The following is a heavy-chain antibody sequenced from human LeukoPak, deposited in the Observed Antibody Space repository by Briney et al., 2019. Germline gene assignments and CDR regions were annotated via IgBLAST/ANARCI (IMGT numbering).Heavy chain of an antibody. J-gene: IGHJ4*02. CDR2: IYYSGST. CDR1: GGSISSGDYY. CDR3: ARSITIFGGSPDY. Sequence: SQTLSLTCTVSGGSISSGDYYWSWIRQPPGKGLEWIGYIYYSGSTYYNPSLKSRVTISVDTSKNQFSLKLSSVTAADTAVYYCARSITIFGGSPDYWGQGTLVTVSS. V-gene: IGHV4-30-4*08. D-gene: IGHD3-3*01.